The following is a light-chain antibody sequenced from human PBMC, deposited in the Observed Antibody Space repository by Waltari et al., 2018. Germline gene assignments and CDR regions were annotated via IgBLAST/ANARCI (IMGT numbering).Light chain of an antibody. CDR3: QQYHSTPYT. J-gene: IGKJ2*01. CDR1: QNVLYAFNNKNF. V-gene: IGKV4-1*01. Sequence: DIVMTQSTDSLAVSLGERATINCKSSQNVLYAFNNKNFLSWYQQKPGQPPRLLIYWASTREAGVPDRFSGSGSGADFSLTISSLQTDDAAVYYCQQYHSTPYTFGPGTKLEI. CDR2: WAS.